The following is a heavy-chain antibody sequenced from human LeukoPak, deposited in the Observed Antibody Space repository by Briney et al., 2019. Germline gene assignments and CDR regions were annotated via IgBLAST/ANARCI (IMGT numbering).Heavy chain of an antibody. CDR2: IYTSGST. D-gene: IGHD3-3*01. CDR1: GGSISSGSYY. Sequence: SETLSLTCTVSGGSISSGSYYWNWIRQPAGKGLEWIGRIYTSGSTNYNPSLKSRVTISVDTSKNQFSLKLSSVTAADTAVYYCARRSVPLEWSVYYYYYMDVWGKGTTVTVSS. J-gene: IGHJ6*03. CDR3: ARRSVPLEWSVYYYYYMDV. V-gene: IGHV4-61*02.